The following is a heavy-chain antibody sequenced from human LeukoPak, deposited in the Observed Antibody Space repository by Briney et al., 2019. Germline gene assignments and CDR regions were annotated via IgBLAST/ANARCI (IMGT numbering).Heavy chain of an antibody. CDR2: IYYSGST. CDR1: GGSISSYY. J-gene: IGHJ6*03. V-gene: IGHV4-59*08. CDR3: ARRDVVVVAATYYYYYMDV. D-gene: IGHD2-15*01. Sequence: SETLSLTCTVSGGSISSYYWSWIRQPPGKGLEWIGYIYYSGSTNYNPSLKSRVTISVDTSKNQFSLKLSSVTAADTAVYYCARRDVVVVAATYYYYYMDVWGKGTTVTVSS.